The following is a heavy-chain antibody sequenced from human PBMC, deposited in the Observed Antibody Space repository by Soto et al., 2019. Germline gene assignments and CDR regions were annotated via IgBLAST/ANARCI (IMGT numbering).Heavy chain of an antibody. V-gene: IGHV4-30-4*01. CDR3: ARDEYQLLSSVSWFDS. CDR1: GASISDDSY. D-gene: IGHD2-2*01. CDR2: IYHTGNT. Sequence: SETLSLTCTVSGASISDDSYWSWIRQTPGKGLEWIGYIYHTGNTYYNPSLRSRVSISVDKSKSQFSLKLISVTAADTAVYFCARDEYQLLSSVSWFDSWGQGTLVTV. J-gene: IGHJ5*01.